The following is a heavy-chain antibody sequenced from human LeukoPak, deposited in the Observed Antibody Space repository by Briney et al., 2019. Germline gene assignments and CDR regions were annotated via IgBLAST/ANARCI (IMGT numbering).Heavy chain of an antibody. CDR2: IWYDGSNK. CDR3: ASPYDSSAYYDDAFDI. Sequence: GGSLRLSCAASGFTFSSYGMHWVRQAPGKGLEWVAVIWYDGSNKYYADSVKGRFTISRDNSKNTLYLQMNSLRAEDTAVYYCASPYDSSAYYDDAFDIWGQGTMVTVSS. CDR1: GFTFSSYG. J-gene: IGHJ3*02. V-gene: IGHV3-33*01. D-gene: IGHD3-22*01.